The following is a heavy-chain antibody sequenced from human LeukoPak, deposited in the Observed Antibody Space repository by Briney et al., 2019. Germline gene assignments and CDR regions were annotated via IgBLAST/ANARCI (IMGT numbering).Heavy chain of an antibody. Sequence: PGRSLRLSCAASGFTFSSYGMHWVRQAPGKGLEWVALISYDGGNKYYADSVKGRFTISRDNSKNTLYLQMNSLRAEDTAVYYCAKDLRSAASDTFGFDYWGQGTLVTVSS. D-gene: IGHD6-13*01. CDR1: GFTFSSYG. CDR2: ISYDGGNK. V-gene: IGHV3-30*18. CDR3: AKDLRSAASDTFGFDY. J-gene: IGHJ4*02.